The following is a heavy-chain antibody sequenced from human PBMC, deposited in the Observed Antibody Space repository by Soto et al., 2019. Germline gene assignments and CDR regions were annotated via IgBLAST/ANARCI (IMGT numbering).Heavy chain of an antibody. CDR1: GYTFTSYY. V-gene: IGHV1-46*01. D-gene: IGHD3-22*01. CDR2: INPSGGST. J-gene: IGHJ4*02. Sequence: ASVRVSCKASGYTFTSYYLHWVRQAPGQGLEWMGIINPSGGSTSYAQKFQGRVTMTRDTSTSTVYMELSSLRSEDTAVYYCARDNGSSGYYNDYYFEYWGQGTLVTVSS. CDR3: ARDNGSSGYYNDYYFEY.